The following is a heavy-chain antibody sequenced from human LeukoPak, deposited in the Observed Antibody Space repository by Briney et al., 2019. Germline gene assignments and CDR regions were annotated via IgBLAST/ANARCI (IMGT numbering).Heavy chain of an antibody. D-gene: IGHD4-17*01. CDR3: ARHPGDYGIDY. CDR1: GGSISSSSYY. Sequence: SETLSLTCTVSGGSISSSSYYWGWIRQPPGKGLEWIGSIYYSGSTYYNPSLKSRVTISVDTSKNQFSLKLSSVTAADTAVYYCARHPGDYGIDYWGQGTLVTVSS. CDR2: IYYSGST. V-gene: IGHV4-39*07. J-gene: IGHJ4*02.